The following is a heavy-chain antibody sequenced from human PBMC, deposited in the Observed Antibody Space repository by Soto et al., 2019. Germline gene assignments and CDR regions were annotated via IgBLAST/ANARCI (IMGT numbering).Heavy chain of an antibody. V-gene: IGHV4-39*01. Sequence: QLQLQESGPGLVKPSETLSLTCTVSGGSISSRGYYWGWIRQPPGKGLEWIGTIYYSGSTYYHPSLKGRVTISVDTSKNQFSLKLSSVTAADTAVYYCATSNWFDPWGQGTLVTVSS. CDR2: IYYSGST. CDR3: ATSNWFDP. J-gene: IGHJ5*02. CDR1: GGSISSRGYY.